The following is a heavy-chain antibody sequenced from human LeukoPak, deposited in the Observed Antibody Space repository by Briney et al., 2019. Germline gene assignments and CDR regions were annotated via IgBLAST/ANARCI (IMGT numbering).Heavy chain of an antibody. CDR1: GGSFSGYY. V-gene: IGHV4-34*01. J-gene: IGHJ4*02. CDR3: ARGLTLSAAVDY. CDR2: INHSGST. Sequence: PSETLSLTCAVYGGSFSGYYWNWIRQPPGKGLEWIGEINHSGSTNYNPSLKSRVTISVDTSKNQFSLKLSSVTAADTAVYYCARGLTLSAAVDYWGQGTLVTVSS. D-gene: IGHD6-13*01.